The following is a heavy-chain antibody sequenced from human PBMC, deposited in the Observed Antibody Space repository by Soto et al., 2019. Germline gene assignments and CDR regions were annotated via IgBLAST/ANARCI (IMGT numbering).Heavy chain of an antibody. CDR3: ARHRLPSYCASSGYSDFDY. CDR1: GFTFSSYA. J-gene: IGHJ4*01. V-gene: IGHV3-30-3*01. D-gene: IGHD3-22*01. Sequence: PGGSLRLSCAASGFTFSSYAMHWVRQAPGKGLEWVAVISYDGSNKYYADSVKGRFTISRDNSKNTLYLQMNSLRAEDTAAYYCARHRLPSYCASSGYSDFDYWHQGTLVIVCS. CDR2: ISYDGSNK.